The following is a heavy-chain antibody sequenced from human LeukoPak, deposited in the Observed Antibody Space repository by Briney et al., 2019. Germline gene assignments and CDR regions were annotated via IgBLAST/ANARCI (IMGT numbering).Heavy chain of an antibody. CDR3: AKDFRFYSSSRQYYFDY. V-gene: IGHV3-30*02. CDR2: IRYDGSNK. J-gene: IGHJ4*02. Sequence: GGSLRLSCAASGFTFSSYGMHWVRQAPGKGLEWVAFIRYDGSNKYYADSVKGRFTISRDNSKNTLYLQMNSLRAEDTAVYYCAKDFRFYSSSRQYYFDYWGQGTLVTVSS. CDR1: GFTFSSYG. D-gene: IGHD6-13*01.